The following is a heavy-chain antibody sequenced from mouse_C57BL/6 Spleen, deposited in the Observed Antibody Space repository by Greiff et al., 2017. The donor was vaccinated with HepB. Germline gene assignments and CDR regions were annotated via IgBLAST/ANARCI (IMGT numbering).Heavy chain of an antibody. Sequence: VQLQQSGAELVRPGASVKLSCTASGFNIKDYYMHWVKQRPEQGLEWIGRIDPEDGDTEYAPKFQGKATMTADTSSNTAYLQLSSLTSEDTAVYYCTFYYYGSSFYFDYWGQGTTLTVSS. J-gene: IGHJ2*01. CDR3: TFYYYGSSFYFDY. D-gene: IGHD1-1*01. V-gene: IGHV14-1*01. CDR1: GFNIKDYY. CDR2: IDPEDGDT.